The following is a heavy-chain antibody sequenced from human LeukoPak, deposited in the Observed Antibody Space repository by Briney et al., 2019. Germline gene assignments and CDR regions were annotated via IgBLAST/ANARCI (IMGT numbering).Heavy chain of an antibody. J-gene: IGHJ6*03. CDR1: GASIRSSY. Sequence: SETQSLTCTVSGASIRSSYWSWIRQPPGKGLEWIGYISYTGSTNYNPSLKSRVTISVDTSKNQFSLKLSSVTAADTAVYYCARDMTRQGYYYYMDVWGKGTTVTVSS. V-gene: IGHV4-59*12. CDR2: ISYTGST. CDR3: ARDMTRQGYYYYMDV. D-gene: IGHD3-16*01.